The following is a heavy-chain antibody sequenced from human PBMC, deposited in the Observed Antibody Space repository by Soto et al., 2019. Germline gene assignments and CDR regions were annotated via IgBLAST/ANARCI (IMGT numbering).Heavy chain of an antibody. CDR2: IYSGGST. V-gene: IGHV3-53*01. CDR1: GFSVTANY. J-gene: IGHJ4*02. CDR3: HGYGY. Sequence: EVQVVESGGGLIQPGGSLRLSCEVSGFSVTANYMSWVRQAPGKGLEWVSVIYSGGSTYYIDSVKGRFSISRDISKNTLCLQMNSLSAEDTAVYYCHGYGYWGQGTLVTVSS. D-gene: IGHD5-12*01.